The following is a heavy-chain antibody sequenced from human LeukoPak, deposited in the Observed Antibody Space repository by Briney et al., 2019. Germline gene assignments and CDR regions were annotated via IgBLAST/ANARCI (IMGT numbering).Heavy chain of an antibody. CDR2: ISWNSGSI. CDR3: AKDHSSGWYGLFDY. CDR1: GFTFSSYS. Sequence: GGSLRLSCAASGFTFSSYSMNWVRQAPGKGLEWVSGISWNSGSIGYADSVKGRFTISRDNAKNSLYLQMNSLRAEDAALYYCAKDHSSGWYGLFDYWGQGTLVTVSS. V-gene: IGHV3-9*01. D-gene: IGHD6-19*01. J-gene: IGHJ4*02.